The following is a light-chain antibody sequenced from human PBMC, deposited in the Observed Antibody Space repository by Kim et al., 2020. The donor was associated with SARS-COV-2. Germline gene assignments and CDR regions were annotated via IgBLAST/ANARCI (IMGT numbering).Light chain of an antibody. CDR1: SANIGAGYE. Sequence: QMVNSTGTASSANIGAGYEVNWYQRRPGTGHKLLIYGNSNRPSGVPDRLSGSKSGTSDSLAITGLQAEDEADYYCQSYDSRLSGSVFGGGTQLTVL. CDR2: GNS. V-gene: IGLV1-40*01. CDR3: QSYDSRLSGSV. J-gene: IGLJ2*01.